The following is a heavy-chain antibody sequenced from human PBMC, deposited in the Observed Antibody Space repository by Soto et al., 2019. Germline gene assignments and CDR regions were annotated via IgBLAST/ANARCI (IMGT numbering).Heavy chain of an antibody. Sequence: QVHLVQSGAEVKKPGASVKVSCKASGYTFTSYGITWVRQAPGQGLEWMGWISAHNGNTDYAQKPQGRVIVTRHTSTGTAYMELRSLISDDTAVYYCARGRYGDYWGQGALVTVSS. D-gene: IGHD1-1*01. CDR1: GYTFTSYG. J-gene: IGHJ4*02. CDR2: ISAHNGNT. CDR3: ARGRYGDY. V-gene: IGHV1-18*01.